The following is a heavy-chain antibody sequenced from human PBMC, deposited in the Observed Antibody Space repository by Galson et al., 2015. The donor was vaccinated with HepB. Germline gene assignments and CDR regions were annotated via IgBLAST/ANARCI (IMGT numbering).Heavy chain of an antibody. D-gene: IGHD3-10*01. CDR1: GYTFTSYS. Sequence: QSGAEVKKPGASVKISCKASGYTFTSYSINWVRQAPGQGLEWMGRISPRNADTESAQRFQGRLTMTTDSSTNTAFMELRSLRSDDTAVYYCARDYGPTDWFDPWGQGALVTVSS. CDR2: ISPRNADT. J-gene: IGHJ5*02. CDR3: ARDYGPTDWFDP. V-gene: IGHV1-18*01.